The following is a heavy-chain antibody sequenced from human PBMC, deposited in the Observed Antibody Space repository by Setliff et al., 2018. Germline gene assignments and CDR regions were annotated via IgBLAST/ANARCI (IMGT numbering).Heavy chain of an antibody. CDR2: MNPNSGNT. CDR3: ARPMYDILTGPPYGMDV. D-gene: IGHD3-9*01. CDR1: GNTLTNSF. J-gene: IGHJ6*02. Sequence: ASVKVSCKASGNTLTNSFLHWVRQATGQGLEWMGWMNPNSGNTGYAQKFQGRVTMTRNTSISTAYMELSSLRSEDTAVYYCARPMYDILTGPPYGMDVWGQGTTVTVSS. V-gene: IGHV1-8*02.